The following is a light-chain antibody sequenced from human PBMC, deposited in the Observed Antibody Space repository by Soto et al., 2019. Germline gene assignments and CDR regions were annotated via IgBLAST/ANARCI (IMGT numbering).Light chain of an antibody. V-gene: IGLV2-11*01. CDR3: CPDAGSY. CDR2: DVS. J-gene: IGLJ2*01. Sequence: QSALTQPRSVSGSPGQSVTISCTGTSSDVGGYNYVSWYQQHPGKAPKLMIYDVSKRPSGVPDRFSGSKSGNTASLTISGLQAEDEADYYCCPDAGSYIGGGTKLTV. CDR1: SSDVGGYNY.